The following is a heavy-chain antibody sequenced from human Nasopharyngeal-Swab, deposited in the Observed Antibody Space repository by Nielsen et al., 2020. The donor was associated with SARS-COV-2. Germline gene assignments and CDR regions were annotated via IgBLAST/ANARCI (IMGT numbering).Heavy chain of an antibody. CDR2: ISSSGSIA. D-gene: IGHD5-18*01. V-gene: IGHV3-48*03. Sequence: GESLKISCAASGFTFKSYAMNWVRQAPGKGLEWVSFISSSGSIAYYADSVKGRFTISRDNANNSLYLQMNSLRADDTAVYYCVRDGALIQLWLLPHALDIWGQGTLVTVSS. J-gene: IGHJ3*02. CDR1: GFTFKSYA. CDR3: VRDGALIQLWLLPHALDI.